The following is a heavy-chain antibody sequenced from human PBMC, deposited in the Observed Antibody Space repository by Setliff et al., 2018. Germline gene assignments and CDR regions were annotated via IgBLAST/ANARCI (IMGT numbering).Heavy chain of an antibody. J-gene: IGHJ3*02. CDR3: ARVGGYASAWHGIEAFDI. CDR1: GYIFTNYY. CDR2: INANTGGT. Sequence: GASVKVSCKTSGYIFTNYYIHWVRQAPGQGLEWTGWINANTGGTREVQKFQGRVTMTRDTSIDTAYMEVNRLTYDDTAVYYCARVGGYASAWHGIEAFDIWGQGTKVTVSS. D-gene: IGHD6-19*01. V-gene: IGHV1-2*02.